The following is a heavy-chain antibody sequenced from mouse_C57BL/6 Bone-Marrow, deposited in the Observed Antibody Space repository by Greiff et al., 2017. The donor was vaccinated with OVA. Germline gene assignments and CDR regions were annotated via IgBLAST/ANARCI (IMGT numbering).Heavy chain of an antibody. CDR3: ARLSAY. Sequence: EVMLVESGGDLVKPGGSLKLSCAASGFTFSSYGMSWVRQTPDKRLEWVATISSGGSYTYYPDSVKGRFTISRDNAKNTLYLQMSSLKSEDTAMYYCARLSAYWGQGTTLTVSS. CDR1: GFTFSSYG. CDR2: ISSGGSYT. J-gene: IGHJ2*01. V-gene: IGHV5-6*01. D-gene: IGHD6-1*01.